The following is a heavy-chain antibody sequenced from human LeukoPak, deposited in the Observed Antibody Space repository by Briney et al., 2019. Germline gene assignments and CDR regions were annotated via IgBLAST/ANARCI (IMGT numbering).Heavy chain of an antibody. V-gene: IGHV3-30*04. D-gene: IGHD1-7*01. Sequence: GGSLRLSCAASGFTFSSYAMSWVRQAPGKGLEWVAVISYDGSNKYYADSVKGRFTISRDNSKNTLYLQMNSLRAEDTAVYYCARDHWNYVGFDYWGQGTLVTVSS. J-gene: IGHJ4*02. CDR2: ISYDGSNK. CDR3: ARDHWNYVGFDY. CDR1: GFTFSSYA.